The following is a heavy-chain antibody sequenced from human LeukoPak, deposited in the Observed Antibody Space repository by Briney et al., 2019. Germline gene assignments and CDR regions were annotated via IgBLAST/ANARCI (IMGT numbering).Heavy chain of an antibody. CDR1: GGSINLRNYY. D-gene: IGHD2-21*01. V-gene: IGHV4-39*07. CDR3: ARATHKRGDSGQHVHWFDP. Sequence: SETLSLTCTVSGGSINLRNYYWGWIRQPPGKGLEWIGTIYHTGTTYYNPSLKSRVAMSVDTSRNQFSLKLNSVTAADTAVYYCARATHKRGDSGQHVHWFDPWGQGTLVTVSS. J-gene: IGHJ5*02. CDR2: IYHTGTT.